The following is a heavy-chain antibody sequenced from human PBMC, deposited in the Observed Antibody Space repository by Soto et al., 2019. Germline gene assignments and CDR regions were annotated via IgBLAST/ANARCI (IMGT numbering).Heavy chain of an antibody. CDR3: ARHYSSDPFDY. D-gene: IGHD2-21*01. V-gene: IGHV4-59*08. CDR1: PPYISNYY. Sequence: PSETLSHTCTVSPPYISNYYWSWIRQPPGKELEWIGHISYSGYPDYNPSLNGRVTISADTSNNQFSLKLTSVTAADTAVYFCARHYSSDPFDYWGQGALVT. J-gene: IGHJ4*02. CDR2: ISYSGYP.